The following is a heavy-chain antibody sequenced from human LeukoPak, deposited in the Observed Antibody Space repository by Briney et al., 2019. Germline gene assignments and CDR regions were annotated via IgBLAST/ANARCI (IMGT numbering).Heavy chain of an antibody. D-gene: IGHD1-26*01. J-gene: IGHJ4*02. CDR3: AERGGDY. Sequence: GGSLRLSCAASGFTFSNYAMIWVRQAPGKGLEWVSGISGSGVGTYYADSVKGRSTISRDNSRNMLYLQMNSLRADDTAIYYCAERGGDYWGQGTLVTVSS. CDR1: GFTFSNYA. CDR2: ISGSGVGT. V-gene: IGHV3-23*01.